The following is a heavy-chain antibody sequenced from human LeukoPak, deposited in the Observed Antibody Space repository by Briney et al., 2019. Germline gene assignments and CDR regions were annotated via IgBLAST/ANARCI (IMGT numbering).Heavy chain of an antibody. CDR3: ARGGYYYDSSGYPRRYYYYYMDV. J-gene: IGHJ6*03. CDR1: GGSFSGYY. V-gene: IGHV4-34*01. D-gene: IGHD3-22*01. CDR2: INHSGST. Sequence: SETLSLTCAVYGGSFSGYYWSWIRQPPGKGLEWIGEINHSGSTNYNPSLKSRVTISVDTSKNQFSLKLSSVTAADTAVYYCARGGYYYDSSGYPRRYYYYYMDVWGEGTTVTVSS.